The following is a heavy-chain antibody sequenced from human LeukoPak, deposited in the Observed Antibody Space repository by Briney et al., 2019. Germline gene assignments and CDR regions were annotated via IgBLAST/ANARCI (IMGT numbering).Heavy chain of an antibody. Sequence: SETLSLTCTASGGSISSSSYYWGWIRQPPGKGLEWIGSIDYSGGTYFSPSLRSRVTLSVDTSKNQFSLNLISVTAADTAVYYCARGPSITIFGVVMYTWFDPWGQGTPVSVSS. CDR3: ARGPSITIFGVVMYTWFDP. D-gene: IGHD3-3*01. CDR1: GGSISSSSYY. V-gene: IGHV4-39*07. CDR2: IDYSGGT. J-gene: IGHJ5*02.